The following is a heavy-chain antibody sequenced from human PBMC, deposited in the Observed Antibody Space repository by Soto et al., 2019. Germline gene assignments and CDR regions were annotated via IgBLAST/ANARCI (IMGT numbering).Heavy chain of an antibody. Sequence: QTQSLTCTVSGGSSSSGGSYWSWISQNPGKGLEWSGYIYYSGSTYDNPSLKSRVTISVDTSKNQFSLKLSSVTAADTAVYDCEGYYYGMDVWGQGTTVTVSS. V-gene: IGHV4-31*03. CDR3: EGYYYGMDV. CDR1: GGSSSSGGSY. J-gene: IGHJ6*02. CDR2: IYYSGST.